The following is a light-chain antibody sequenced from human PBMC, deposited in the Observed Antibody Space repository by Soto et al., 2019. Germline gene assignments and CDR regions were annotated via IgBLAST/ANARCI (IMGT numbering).Light chain of an antibody. Sequence: DIQMTQSPSSLSASVGDRVTLTCRASQSISSYLNWYQQKPGKAPKLLIYAASTLQSGVPSRFSGSGSGTDFTLPISSLQPEDFATYYCQQSYSTPPYTFGQGTKLEIK. CDR1: QSISSY. CDR2: AAS. CDR3: QQSYSTPPYT. J-gene: IGKJ2*01. V-gene: IGKV1-39*01.